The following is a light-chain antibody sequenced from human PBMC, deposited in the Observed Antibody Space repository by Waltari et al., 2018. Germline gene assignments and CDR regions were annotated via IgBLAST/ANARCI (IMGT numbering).Light chain of an antibody. CDR2: GTS. Sequence: IQMTQSPSSLSASVGDTVTITCRASHGISNSLAWYQQHPGQAPKLLLFGTSRLQSGVPSRFSGRGSGTDYSLTISSLQPEDFGTYYCQQYYGVILTFGGGTKVEI. J-gene: IGKJ4*01. CDR3: QQYYGVILT. V-gene: IGKV1-NL1*01. CDR1: HGISNS.